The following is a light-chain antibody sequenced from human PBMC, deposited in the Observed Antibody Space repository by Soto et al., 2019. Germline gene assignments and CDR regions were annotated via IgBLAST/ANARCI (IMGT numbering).Light chain of an antibody. V-gene: IGKV1-39*01. CDR1: QSINNY. Sequence: DIQITQSPSSLSASVGDRLTITCRASQSINNYINWYQQKPGKAPKLLIYGASSLQSGVPSRLSGSGSGTDFTLTIRSLQPEDFATYHCQQSYSTPTFGPGTKVDIK. CDR2: GAS. J-gene: IGKJ3*01. CDR3: QQSYSTPT.